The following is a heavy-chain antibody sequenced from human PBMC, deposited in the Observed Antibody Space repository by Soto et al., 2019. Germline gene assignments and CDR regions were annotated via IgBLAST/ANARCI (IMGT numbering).Heavy chain of an antibody. CDR1: GGTFSSYT. D-gene: IGHD2-8*02. V-gene: IGHV1-69*02. CDR2: ISPNNGIT. Sequence: SVKVSCKASGGTFSSYTISWVRQAPGQGLEWMGRISPNNGITNYAQKLQGRVTMTTDKSTSTAYMELRSLRAEDTALYYCAKRGQDTGGPIDYWGQGTLVTVSS. J-gene: IGHJ4*02. CDR3: AKRGQDTGGPIDY.